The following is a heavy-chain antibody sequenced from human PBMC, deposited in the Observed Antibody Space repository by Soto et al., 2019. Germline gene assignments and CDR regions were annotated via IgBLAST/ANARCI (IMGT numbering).Heavy chain of an antibody. D-gene: IGHD5-12*01. CDR1: GFTFSSYA. CDR2: ISGNGDNT. V-gene: IGHV3-23*01. J-gene: IGHJ4*02. CDR3: AKGASKGDGYNPLDY. Sequence: QTGGSLRLSCAASGFTFSSYAMSWVRQAPGKGLEWVSAISGNGDNTYYADSVKGRFTISRDNSKNTLYLQMNSLRAEDTAVYYCAKGASKGDGYNPLDYWVQGTLVTVSS.